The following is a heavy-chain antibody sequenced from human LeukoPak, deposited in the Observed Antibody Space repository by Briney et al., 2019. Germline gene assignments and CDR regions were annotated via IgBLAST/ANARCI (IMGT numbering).Heavy chain of an antibody. CDR1: GFSFADEY. CDR3: ARSRGAGPGAYFDY. J-gene: IGHJ4*02. V-gene: IGHV3-11*03. Sequence: PGGSLRLSCAVSGFSFADEYMSWIRQARGQGLEWVSYISNTGSYTNYADSVEGRFTISRDNTENSLYLQMNSLRAEDTAVYYCARSRGAGPGAYFDYWGQGTLVAVTS. D-gene: IGHD6-19*01. CDR2: ISNTGSYT.